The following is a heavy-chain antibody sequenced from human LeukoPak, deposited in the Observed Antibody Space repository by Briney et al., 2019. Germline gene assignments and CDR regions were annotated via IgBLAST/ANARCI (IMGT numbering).Heavy chain of an antibody. V-gene: IGHV4-39*01. Sequence: SETLSLTCTVSGGSISSSSYYWGWIRQPPGKGLEWIGSIYYSGSTYYNPSLKSRVTISVDTSKNQFSLKLSSVTAADTAVHYCARHGGSGSIAAYYFDYWGQGTLVTVSS. D-gene: IGHD6-6*01. CDR2: IYYSGST. CDR3: ARHGGSGSIAAYYFDY. CDR1: GGSISSSSYY. J-gene: IGHJ4*02.